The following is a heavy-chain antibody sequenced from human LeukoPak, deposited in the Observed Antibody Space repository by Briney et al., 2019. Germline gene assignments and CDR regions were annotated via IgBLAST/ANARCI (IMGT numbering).Heavy chain of an antibody. CDR1: GGSISSGSYY. CDR3: ARDSQHDYGDY. V-gene: IGHV4-61*02. Sequence: SQTLSLTCTVSGGSISSGSYYWSWIRQPAGKGLEWIGRIYTSGSTNYNPSLKSRVTISVDTSKNQFSLKLSSVTAADTAVYYCARDSQHDYGDYWGQGTLVTVSS. CDR2: IYTSGST. J-gene: IGHJ4*02. D-gene: IGHD4-17*01.